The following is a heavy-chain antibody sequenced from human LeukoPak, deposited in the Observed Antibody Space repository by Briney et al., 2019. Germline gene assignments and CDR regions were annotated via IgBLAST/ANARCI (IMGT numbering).Heavy chain of an antibody. J-gene: IGHJ4*02. D-gene: IGHD1-26*01. CDR3: ARDTGSFDY. CDR2: IKQDGSEN. CDR1: GFTFSTFC. V-gene: IGHV3-7*01. Sequence: PGGSLRLSCVASGFTFSTFCMNWVRQAPGKGLEWVANIKQDGSENYYVDSVKGRFTISRDNAKNSLYLQMNSLRAEDTAVYYCARDTGSFDYWGQGALVTVSS.